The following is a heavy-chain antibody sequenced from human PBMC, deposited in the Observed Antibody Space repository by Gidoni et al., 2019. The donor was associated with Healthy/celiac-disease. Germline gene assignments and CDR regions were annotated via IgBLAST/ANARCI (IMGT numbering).Heavy chain of an antibody. CDR3: ARDRITMVRGVIPDY. V-gene: IGHV3-33*01. J-gene: IGHJ4*02. CDR1: GFTFSSYG. D-gene: IGHD3-10*01. CDR2: IWYDGSNK. Sequence: QVQLVESGGGVVQPGRSLRLSCAASGFTFSSYGMHWVRQAPGKGLEWVAVIWYDGSNKYYADSVKGRFTISRDNSKNTLYLQMNSLRAEDTAVYYCARDRITMVRGVIPDYWGQGTLVTVSS.